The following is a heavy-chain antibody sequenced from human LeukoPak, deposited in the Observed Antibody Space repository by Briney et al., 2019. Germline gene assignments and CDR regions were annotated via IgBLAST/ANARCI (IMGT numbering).Heavy chain of an antibody. CDR1: GFTFSSYW. V-gene: IGHV3-7*01. Sequence: GGSLRLFCAASGFTFSSYWRSWVRQAPGKGLEWVASIKQDGGEKYYVDSVKGRFTISRDNAKNSLYLQMNSLRAEDTAVYYCAAYYYDSSGYESAFDYWGQGTLVTVSS. CDR3: AAYYYDSSGYESAFDY. J-gene: IGHJ4*02. D-gene: IGHD3-22*01. CDR2: IKQDGGEK.